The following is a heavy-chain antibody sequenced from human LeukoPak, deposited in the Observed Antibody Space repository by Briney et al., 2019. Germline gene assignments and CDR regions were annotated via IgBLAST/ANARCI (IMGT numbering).Heavy chain of an antibody. CDR2: FDPEDGET. CDR1: GYTLTELS. D-gene: IGHD6-19*01. CDR3: ATPGIAVAGPVGFDY. J-gene: IGHJ4*02. Sequence: ATVKVSCKVSGYTLTELSMHWVRQAPGKGLEWMGGFDPEDGETIYAQKFQGRVTMTEDTSTDTAYIELSSLRSEDTAVYYCATPGIAVAGPVGFDYWGQGTLVTVSS. V-gene: IGHV1-24*01.